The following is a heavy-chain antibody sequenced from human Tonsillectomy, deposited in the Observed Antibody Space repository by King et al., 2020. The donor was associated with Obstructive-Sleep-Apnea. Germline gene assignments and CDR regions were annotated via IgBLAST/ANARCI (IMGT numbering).Heavy chain of an antibody. V-gene: IGHV3-9*01. CDR2: ISWNSGSI. J-gene: IGHJ4*02. Sequence: VQLVESGGGLVQPGRSLRLSCAASGFTFDDYAMHWVRQAPGKGLEWVSGISWNSGSIGYADSVKGRFTISRDNAKNSLYLQMNSLRAEDTALYYCAKDVGTMYYDSSSQVLSGFDIWGPGTLGTVSP. CDR1: GFTFDDYA. D-gene: IGHD3-22*01. CDR3: AKDVGTMYYDSSSQVLSGFDI.